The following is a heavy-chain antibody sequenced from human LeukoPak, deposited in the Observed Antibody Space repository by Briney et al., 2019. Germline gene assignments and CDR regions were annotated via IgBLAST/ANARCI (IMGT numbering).Heavy chain of an antibody. J-gene: IGHJ4*01. D-gene: IGHD2-2*01. Sequence: ASVKVSCKASGYTFTSYGISWVRQAPGQGLEWMGWISAYNGNTNYAQKLQGRVTMTTDTSTSTAYMELRSLRSDDTAVYYCARAIVVVPAAPGLFDYWGQGTLVTVSS. V-gene: IGHV1-18*01. CDR1: GYTFTSYG. CDR2: ISAYNGNT. CDR3: ARAIVVVPAAPGLFDY.